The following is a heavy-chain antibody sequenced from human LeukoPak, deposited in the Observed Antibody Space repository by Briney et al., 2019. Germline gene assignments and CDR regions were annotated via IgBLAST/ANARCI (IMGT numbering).Heavy chain of an antibody. CDR2: IHYTGAT. J-gene: IGHJ4*02. Sequence: PSETLSLTCAVYGGSISGYYWGWIRQPSGKGLEWVGEIHYTGATSYNPSLKSRATISIETSKNQVSLRLSSVTAADTAVYYCTRGNILSGYCFDFWGQGALVTVSS. D-gene: IGHD3-9*01. V-gene: IGHV4-34*01. CDR3: TRGNILSGYCFDF. CDR1: GGSISGYY.